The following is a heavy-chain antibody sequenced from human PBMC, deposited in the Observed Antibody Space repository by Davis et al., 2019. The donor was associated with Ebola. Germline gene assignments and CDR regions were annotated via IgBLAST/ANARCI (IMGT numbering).Heavy chain of an antibody. CDR3: TRDLKQPRPSYYYGMDV. J-gene: IGHJ6*02. Sequence: GESLKISCTASGFIFGDYAMNWVRQAPGKGLEWVGFIRSKGYGGKTQYAASVKGRFTISRDDSKSIAYLQMNSLKTEDTAVYYCTRDLKQPRPSYYYGMDVWGQGTTVTVSS. CDR1: GFIFGDYA. V-gene: IGHV3-49*04. D-gene: IGHD6-6*01. CDR2: IRSKGYGGKT.